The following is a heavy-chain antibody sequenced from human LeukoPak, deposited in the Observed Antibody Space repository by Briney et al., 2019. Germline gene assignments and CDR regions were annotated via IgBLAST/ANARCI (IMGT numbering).Heavy chain of an antibody. J-gene: IGHJ4*02. Sequence: GGSLRLSCAASGFTFSSYSMNWVRQAPGKGLEWVSSISSSSSYIYYADSVKGRFTISRDNAKNSLYLQMNSLRAEDTAVYYCAKSAGYSSGFDYWGQGTLVTVSS. CDR3: AKSAGYSSGFDY. V-gene: IGHV3-21*01. D-gene: IGHD6-19*01. CDR1: GFTFSSYS. CDR2: ISSSSSYI.